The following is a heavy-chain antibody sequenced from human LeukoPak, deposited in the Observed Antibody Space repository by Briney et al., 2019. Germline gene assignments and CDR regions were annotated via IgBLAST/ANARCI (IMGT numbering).Heavy chain of an antibody. CDR2: IIPIFGTA. CDR3: ARGGYCSSISCPNRNWFDP. D-gene: IGHD2-2*01. CDR1: GGTFSSYA. V-gene: IGHV1-69*13. J-gene: IGHJ5*02. Sequence: SVKVSCKASGGTFSSYAISWVRQAPGQGLEWMGGIIPIFGTANYAQKFQGRVTITADESTSTAYMELSSLRSEDTAVYYCARGGYCSSISCPNRNWFDPWGQGTLVTVSS.